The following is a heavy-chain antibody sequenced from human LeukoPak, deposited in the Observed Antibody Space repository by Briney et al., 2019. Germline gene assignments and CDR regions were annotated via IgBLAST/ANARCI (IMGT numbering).Heavy chain of an antibody. V-gene: IGHV4-34*01. CDR1: GGSFSGYY. CDR2: INHSGST. D-gene: IGHD5-18*01. J-gene: IGHJ4*02. CDR3: ARGSSGYSYG. Sequence: PSETLSLTCAVYGGSFSGYYWSWIRQPPGKGLEWIGEINHSGSTNYNPSLKSRVTISVDTSKNQFSLKLSSVTAADTAVYYCARGSSGYSYGWGQGTLVTVSS.